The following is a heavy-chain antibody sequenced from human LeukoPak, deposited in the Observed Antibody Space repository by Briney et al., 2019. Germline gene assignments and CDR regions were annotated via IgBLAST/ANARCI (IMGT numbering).Heavy chain of an antibody. V-gene: IGHV1-18*01. CDR2: ISAYNGNT. CDR3: ARMEQQLVRDY. D-gene: IGHD6-13*01. Sequence: ASVKVSCKASGYTFTSYGVSWVRQAPGRGLEWMGWISAYNGNTNYAQKLQGRVTMTTDTSTSTAYMELRSLRSDDTAVYYCARMEQQLVRDYWGQGTLVTVSS. CDR1: GYTFTSYG. J-gene: IGHJ4*02.